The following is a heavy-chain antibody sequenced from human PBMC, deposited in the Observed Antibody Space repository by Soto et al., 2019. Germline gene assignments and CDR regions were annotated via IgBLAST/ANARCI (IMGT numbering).Heavy chain of an antibody. D-gene: IGHD2-2*01. CDR3: ARYPTVVVPAAIRGIDYYYYGMDV. CDR1: GFTFSSYS. Sequence: EVQLVESGGGLVKPGGSLRLSCAASGFTFSSYSMNWVRQAPGKGLEWVSSISSSSSYIYYADSVKGRFTISRDNAKNSLYLQMKSLRAEDTAVYYCARYPTVVVPAAIRGIDYYYYGMDVWGQGTTVTVSS. V-gene: IGHV3-21*01. J-gene: IGHJ6*02. CDR2: ISSSSSYI.